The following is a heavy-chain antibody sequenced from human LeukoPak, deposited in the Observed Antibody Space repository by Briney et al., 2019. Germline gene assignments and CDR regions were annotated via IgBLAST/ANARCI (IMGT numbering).Heavy chain of an antibody. J-gene: IGHJ6*02. V-gene: IGHV1-69*04. CDR1: GDTFSRFA. D-gene: IGHD6-6*01. CDR3: ARDRSIDVSGGMDV. CDR2: IIPILATA. Sequence: SVKVSCKASGDTFSRFAITWVRQAPGQGLEWMGRIIPILATANYAQKFQGRVTITADKITSRAYMELSSLRSEDTAVYYCARDRSIDVSGGMDVWGQGTTVTVSS.